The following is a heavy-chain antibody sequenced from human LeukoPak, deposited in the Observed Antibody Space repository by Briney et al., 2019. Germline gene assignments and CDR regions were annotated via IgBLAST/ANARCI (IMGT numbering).Heavy chain of an antibody. D-gene: IGHD3-10*01. Sequence: ASVKVSCKASGYTFTSYYMHWVRQAPGQGLEWMGIINPSGGSTSYAQKFQGRVTMTRDMSTSTVYMELSSLGSEDTAVYYWARLTLWSNYYYYYYMDVWGKGTTVTVSS. CDR2: INPSGGST. J-gene: IGHJ6*03. V-gene: IGHV1-46*01. CDR1: GYTFTSYY. CDR3: ARLTLWSNYYYYYYMDV.